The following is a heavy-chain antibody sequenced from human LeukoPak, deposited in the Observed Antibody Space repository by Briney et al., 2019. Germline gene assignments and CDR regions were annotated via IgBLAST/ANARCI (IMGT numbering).Heavy chain of an antibody. CDR2: HIPLLGRA. V-gene: IGHV1-69*13. J-gene: IGHJ5*02. CDR3: ARDHLT. Sequence: TVSVLYNSWVRTYRHYSIRGARQAPRQALEWVVEHIPLLGRANYVQKFQGRVTIPADQYASTAYMELSSLTSEDTAVYYCARDHLTWGQRTMVSVS. D-gene: IGHD3-3*02. CDR1: VRTYRHYS.